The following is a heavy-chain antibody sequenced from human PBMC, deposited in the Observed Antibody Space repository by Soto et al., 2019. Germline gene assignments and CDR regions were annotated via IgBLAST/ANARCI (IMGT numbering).Heavy chain of an antibody. CDR1: GYSFTRYA. CDR2: ISGYNGNT. V-gene: IGHV1-18*01. Sequence: ALVHVSPRASGYSFTRYALISVRQSPGQGLEWMGWISGYNGNTKYAQKLQATVTMTTDTSTSTAYMELRSLRSDDTAVYYCARALRFLEWLSPNYYVMEVWGQGNTVT. CDR3: ARALRFLEWLSPNYYVMEV. J-gene: IGHJ6*02. D-gene: IGHD3-3*01.